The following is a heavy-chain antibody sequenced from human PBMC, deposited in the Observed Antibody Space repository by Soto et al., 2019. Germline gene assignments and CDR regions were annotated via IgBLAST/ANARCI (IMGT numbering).Heavy chain of an antibody. Sequence: ASVKVSCKASGYTFTGYYMHWVRQAPGQGLEWMGWINPNSGGTNYAQKFQGWVTMTRDTSISTAYMELSRLRSDDTAVYYCARAESVVVPASYDAFEICGQGTMVTVSS. CDR1: GYTFTGYY. CDR2: INPNSGGT. CDR3: ARAESVVVPASYDAFEI. D-gene: IGHD2-2*01. V-gene: IGHV1-2*04. J-gene: IGHJ3*02.